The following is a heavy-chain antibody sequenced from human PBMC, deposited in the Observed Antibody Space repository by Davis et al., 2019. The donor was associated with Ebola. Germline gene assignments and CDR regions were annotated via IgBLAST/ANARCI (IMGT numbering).Heavy chain of an antibody. J-gene: IGHJ6*02. V-gene: IGHV1-18*01. D-gene: IGHD2-15*01. Sequence: ASVKVSCKASGYTFTSYGISWVRQAPGQGLEWMGWISAYNGNTNYAQKLQGRVTMTTDTSTSTAYMELRSLRSDDTAVYYCARVRGYCSGGSCYNYYGMDVWGQGTTVTVSS. CDR3: ARVRGYCSGGSCYNYYGMDV. CDR1: GYTFTSYG. CDR2: ISAYNGNT.